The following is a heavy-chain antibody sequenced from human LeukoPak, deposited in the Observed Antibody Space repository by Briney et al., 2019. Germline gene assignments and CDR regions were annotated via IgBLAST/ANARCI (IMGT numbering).Heavy chain of an antibody. D-gene: IGHD3-9*01. CDR1: GFTFRNYA. Sequence: PGGSLRLSCAAAGFTFRNYAMHWVRQAPGKGLEWVAVISYDGSNKRYADSVKGLFTISRDNSKNTLYLQMHSLRAEDTAVYYCARDLCFDCLPQPSNYFDPWGQGTLVTVSS. CDR2: ISYDGSNK. J-gene: IGHJ5*02. V-gene: IGHV3-30-3*01. CDR3: ARDLCFDCLPQPSNYFDP.